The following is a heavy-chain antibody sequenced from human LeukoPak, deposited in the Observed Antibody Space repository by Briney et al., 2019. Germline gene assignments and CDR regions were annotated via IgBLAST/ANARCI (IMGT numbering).Heavy chain of an antibody. CDR1: GGSISSYY. D-gene: IGHD3-22*01. J-gene: IGHJ3*02. Sequence: SETLSLTCTVSGGSISSYYWSWIRQPPGKGLEWIGYIYYSGSTNYNPSLKSRVTISVDTSKNQFPLKLSSVTAADTAVYYCARGVYYDSSGYSKGAFDIWGQGTMVTVSS. CDR2: IYYSGST. CDR3: ARGVYYDSSGYSKGAFDI. V-gene: IGHV4-59*01.